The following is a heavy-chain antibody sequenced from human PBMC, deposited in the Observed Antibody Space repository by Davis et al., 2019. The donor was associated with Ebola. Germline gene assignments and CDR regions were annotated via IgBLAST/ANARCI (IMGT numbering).Heavy chain of an antibody. V-gene: IGHV5-51*01. CDR3: ASLRRTITGIDEGFDI. J-gene: IGHJ3*02. CDR2: IYTGDSDT. Sequence: GESLKISCKDSGNSFTSHWIGWVRQMPGKGLDWMGIIYTGDSDTRYSPSVRGQVIISVDKSMKTAFLQWSSLKASGRGMYYCASLRRTITGIDEGFDIWGEGTMVTVSS. D-gene: IGHD1-26*01. CDR1: GNSFTSHW.